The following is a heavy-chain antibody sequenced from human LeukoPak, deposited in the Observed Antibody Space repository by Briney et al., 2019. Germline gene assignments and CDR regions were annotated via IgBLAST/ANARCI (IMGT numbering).Heavy chain of an antibody. CDR3: ARGPHQQWPPMQY. CDR2: IHYDGTT. V-gene: IGHV4-34*01. CDR1: GGSFSGHH. Sequence: PSETLSLTGAVYGGSFSGHHWSWIRQPPGKGLDWLGEIHYDGTTNYNPSLKNRVTIAVEISKSQFSVTLTSVTAADTGVYFCARGPHQQWPPMQYWGQGSLVTVSS. D-gene: IGHD6-19*01. J-gene: IGHJ4*02.